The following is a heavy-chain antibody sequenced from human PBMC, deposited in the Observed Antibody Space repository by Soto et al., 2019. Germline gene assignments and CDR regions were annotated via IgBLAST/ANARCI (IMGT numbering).Heavy chain of an antibody. V-gene: IGHV4-59*01. CDR1: GDSINTYY. Sequence: ATLSLTCTVSGDSINTYYWSWIRQPPGKGLEWIGHIYRSGTTRYNPSVESRDTISVDTSKNQFSLELSSVTAADTAVYYCARVQMATIYFDYWGQGILGTVS. CDR2: IYRSGTT. CDR3: ARVQMATIYFDY. D-gene: IGHD5-12*01. J-gene: IGHJ4*02.